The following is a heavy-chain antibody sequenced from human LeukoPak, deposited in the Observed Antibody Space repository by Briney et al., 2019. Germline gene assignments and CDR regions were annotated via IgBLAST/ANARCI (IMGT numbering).Heavy chain of an antibody. CDR1: GFTFKTYS. D-gene: IGHD3-16*02. V-gene: IGHV3-21*01. CDR2: ISSGGTYV. CDR3: AREIWGLGELSSYYFDY. J-gene: IGHJ4*02. Sequence: PGESLRLSCVVSGFTFKTYSMNWVRQAPGKGLEWVSSISSGGTYVDYADSVKGRFTISRDNAKNSLYLQMNSLRAEDTAVYYCAREIWGLGELSSYYFDYWGQGTLVTVSS.